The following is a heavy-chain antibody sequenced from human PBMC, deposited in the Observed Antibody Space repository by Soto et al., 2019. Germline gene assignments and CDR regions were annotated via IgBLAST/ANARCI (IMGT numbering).Heavy chain of an antibody. V-gene: IGHV3-23*01. CDR1: GFTFSSYA. J-gene: IGHJ6*02. Sequence: PGGSLRLSCAASGFTFSSYAMSWVRQAPGKGLEWVSAISGSGGSTYYADSVKGRFTISRDNSKNTLYLQMNSLRAEDTAVYYCAKELDGFWSGYYYYYYYGMDVWGQGTTVTVSS. D-gene: IGHD3-3*01. CDR3: AKELDGFWSGYYYYYYYGMDV. CDR2: ISGSGGST.